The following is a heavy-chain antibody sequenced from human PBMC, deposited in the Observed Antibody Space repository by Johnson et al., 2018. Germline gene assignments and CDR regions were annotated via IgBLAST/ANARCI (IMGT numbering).Heavy chain of an antibody. J-gene: IGHJ6*03. D-gene: IGHD4-17*01. Sequence: QVQLVESGGGVVQPGRSLTLSCAASGLTLSTYTMHWVRQAPGKGLEWLSVISYDGSNKYYADSGKGRFTTSRDNSKNTVYLQMNILRAEDTAVYYCAKNGDLVDYYYYMDVWGNGTTVTVSS. V-gene: IGHV3-30*18. CDR3: AKNGDLVDYYYYMDV. CDR1: GLTLSTYT. CDR2: ISYDGSNK.